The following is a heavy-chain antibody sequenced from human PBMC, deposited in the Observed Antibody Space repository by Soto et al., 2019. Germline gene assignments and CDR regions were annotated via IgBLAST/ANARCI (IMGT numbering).Heavy chain of an antibody. D-gene: IGHD6-19*01. V-gene: IGHV3-74*01. J-gene: IGHJ4*02. CDR1: GFAFSTYW. Sequence: GGSLRLSCAASGFAFSTYWMHWVRQAPGKGLVWVSRINSDASSTSYADSVKGRFTSSRDNTKSTLYLQMNSLRAEDTAVYYCARDGIAVGIDYWGQGTLVTVSS. CDR2: INSDASST. CDR3: ARDGIAVGIDY.